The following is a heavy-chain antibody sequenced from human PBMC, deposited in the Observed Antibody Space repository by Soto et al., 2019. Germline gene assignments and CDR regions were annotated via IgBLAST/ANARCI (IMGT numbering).Heavy chain of an antibody. Sequence: PSQTLSLTCVISGDSVSSNSAAWNWIRQSPSRGLEWLGRTYYRSKWYNDYAVSVKSRITINPDTSKNQFSLQLNSVTPEDTAVYYCARDQAGIAAAGTENYYYYGMDVWGQGTTVTVSS. J-gene: IGHJ6*02. CDR2: TYYRSKWYN. D-gene: IGHD6-13*01. CDR3: ARDQAGIAAAGTENYYYYGMDV. CDR1: GDSVSSNSAA. V-gene: IGHV6-1*01.